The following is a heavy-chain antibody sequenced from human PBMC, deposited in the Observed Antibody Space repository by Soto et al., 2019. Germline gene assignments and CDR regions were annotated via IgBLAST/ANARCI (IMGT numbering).Heavy chain of an antibody. CDR2: IYSSGST. D-gene: IGHD5-18*01. CDR1: GFTFSSNF. CDR3: AKRVVVQLWSSLDY. V-gene: IGHV3-66*03. Sequence: GGSLRLSCAASGFTFSSNFMSWVRQAPGKGLEWVSVIYSSGSTYYADSVKGRFTISRDNSKNTLYLQMNSLRAEDTAVYYCAKRVVVQLWSSLDYWGQGTLVTVSS. J-gene: IGHJ4*02.